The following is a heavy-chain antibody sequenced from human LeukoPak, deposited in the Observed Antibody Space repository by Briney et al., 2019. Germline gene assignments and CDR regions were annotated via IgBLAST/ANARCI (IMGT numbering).Heavy chain of an antibody. J-gene: IGHJ4*02. V-gene: IGHV5-10-1*01. Sequence: GESLKISCKGSGYSFTSYWISWVRQMRGKGLEWTGRIDPSDSYTNYSPSFQGHVTISADKSISTAYLQWSSLKASDTAMYYCARRCSSSSCPFEYWGQGTLVTVSS. CDR3: ARRCSSSSCPFEY. CDR2: IDPSDSYT. CDR1: GYSFTSYW. D-gene: IGHD2-2*01.